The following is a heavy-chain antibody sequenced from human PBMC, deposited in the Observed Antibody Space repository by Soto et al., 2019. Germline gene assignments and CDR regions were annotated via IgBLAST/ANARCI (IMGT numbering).Heavy chain of an antibody. V-gene: IGHV4-34*01. J-gene: IGHJ5*02. Sequence: SETLSLTCAVYGGSFSGYYWSWIRQPPGKGLEWIGEINHSGSTNYNPSLKSRVTISVDTSKNQFSLKLSSVTAADTAVYYCARIYGDYESWFDPWGQGTLVTVPQ. CDR3: ARIYGDYESWFDP. CDR2: INHSGST. D-gene: IGHD4-17*01. CDR1: GGSFSGYY.